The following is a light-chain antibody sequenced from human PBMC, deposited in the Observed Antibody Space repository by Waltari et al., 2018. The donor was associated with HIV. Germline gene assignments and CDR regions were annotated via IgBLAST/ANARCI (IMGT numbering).Light chain of an antibody. CDR3: QHRSSWPRGT. J-gene: IGKJ2*01. Sequence: EIVLTQSPATLSLSPGERATLPCRASQSISSYLAWYQQKPGQAPRLLIYDASNRATGIPARFSGSGSATDFTLTISRLEPEDFAVYYCQHRSSWPRGTFGQGTKLEIK. CDR1: QSISSY. CDR2: DAS. V-gene: IGKV3-11*01.